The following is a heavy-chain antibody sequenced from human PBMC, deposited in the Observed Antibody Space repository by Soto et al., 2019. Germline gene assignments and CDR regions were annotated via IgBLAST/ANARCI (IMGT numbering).Heavy chain of an antibody. CDR2: ISAYSGNT. Sequence: ASVKVSCKAFGYTFTSYGITWVRQAPGQGLEWLGCISAYSGNTKYAQKVQGRVTMTTDTSTSTAYMELRSLRSDDTAVDYCARVLDRNNWYILAYWGQGTLVPVSS. J-gene: IGHJ4*02. D-gene: IGHD1-1*01. CDR1: GYTFTSYG. CDR3: ARVLDRNNWYILAY. V-gene: IGHV1-18*04.